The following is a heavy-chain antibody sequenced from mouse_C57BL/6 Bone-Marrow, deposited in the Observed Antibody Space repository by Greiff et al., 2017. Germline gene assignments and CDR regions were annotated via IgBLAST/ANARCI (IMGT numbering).Heavy chain of an antibody. V-gene: IGHV1-12*01. Sequence: LQQSGAELVRPGASVTMSCKASGYTFTSYNMHWVKQTPRQGLEWIGAIYPGNGDTSYNQKFKGKATLTVDKSSSTAYMQLSSLTSEDSAVYFCARRGIYYDYDGVFDYWGQGTTRTVAS. J-gene: IGHJ2*01. CDR3: ARRGIYYDYDGVFDY. D-gene: IGHD2-4*01. CDR1: GYTFTSYN. CDR2: IYPGNGDT.